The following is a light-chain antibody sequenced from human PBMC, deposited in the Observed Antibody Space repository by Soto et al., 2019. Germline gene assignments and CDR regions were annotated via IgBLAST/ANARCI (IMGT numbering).Light chain of an antibody. CDR3: PEYHRLPKT. Sequence: QYAGYQNLSTEERATRYCRASQSVSSSYLAWYQQKPGQAPRLLIYGASSRATGIPDRFSGTGCGTDFALTIIRLQPADFAVYCCPEYHRLPKTLGQGTKVDIK. J-gene: IGKJ1*01. V-gene: IGKV3-20*01. CDR2: GAS. CDR1: QSVSSSY.